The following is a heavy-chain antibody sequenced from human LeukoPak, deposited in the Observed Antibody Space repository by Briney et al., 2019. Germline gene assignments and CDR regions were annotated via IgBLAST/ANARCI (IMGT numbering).Heavy chain of an antibody. CDR2: ISASGGHT. V-gene: IGHV3-23*01. CDR1: GFTFNNYA. J-gene: IGHJ5*02. CDR3: AKREGHCDSTTCYKWLDP. D-gene: IGHD2/OR15-2a*01. Sequence: GGSLRLSCAPSGFTFNNYAMAWDRQAPGKGLEWVSSISASGGHTYYADSVKGRFTISRDNSKNTLYLQMNSLRAEDTAVYYCAKREGHCDSTTCYKWLDPWGQGTLVTVSS.